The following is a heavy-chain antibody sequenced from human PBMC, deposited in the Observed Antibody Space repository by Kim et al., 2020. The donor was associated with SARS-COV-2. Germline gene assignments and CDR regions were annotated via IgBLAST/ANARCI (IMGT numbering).Heavy chain of an antibody. D-gene: IGHD3-10*01. J-gene: IGHJ5*02. V-gene: IGHV1-8*01. CDR3: ARVVMVQALNWFDP. Sequence: AKKFQGRVTMTRKTSISTAYLELSSLRSEDTAVYYCARVVMVQALNWFDPWGQGTLVTVSS.